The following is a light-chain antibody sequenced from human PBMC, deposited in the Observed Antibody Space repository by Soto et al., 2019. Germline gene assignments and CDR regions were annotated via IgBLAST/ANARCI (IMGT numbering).Light chain of an antibody. CDR2: RAS. CDR1: QTVDTL. Sequence: TQSPAFLSVSPGVRATLSCRASQTVDTLLAWYQHKPGQAPRLLIYRASTRATGIPARFSGSGSGTDFTLSISSLQSEDFAIYYCQQYNNWPITFGQGTRLEI. V-gene: IGKV3-15*01. CDR3: QQYNNWPIT. J-gene: IGKJ5*01.